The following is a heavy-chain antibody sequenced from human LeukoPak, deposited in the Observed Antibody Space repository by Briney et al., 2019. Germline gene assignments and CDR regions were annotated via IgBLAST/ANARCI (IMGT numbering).Heavy chain of an antibody. Sequence: SETVSLTCAVSGGSISSSNWWSWVRQPPGKGLEWIGESYHSGSTNYNPSLKSRVTISVDKSKNQFSLKLSSVTAADTAVYYCARVTAMVRGVTYYYYMDVWGKGTTVTVSS. CDR1: GGSISSSNW. J-gene: IGHJ6*03. V-gene: IGHV4-4*02. D-gene: IGHD3-10*01. CDR3: ARVTAMVRGVTYYYYMDV. CDR2: SYHSGST.